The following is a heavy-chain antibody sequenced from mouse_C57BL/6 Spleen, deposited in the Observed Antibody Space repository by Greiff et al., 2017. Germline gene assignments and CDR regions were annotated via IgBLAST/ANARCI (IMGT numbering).Heavy chain of an antibody. J-gene: IGHJ1*03. CDR2: IYPRSGNT. CDR1: GYTFTSYG. V-gene: IGHV1-81*01. D-gene: IGHD2-2*01. CDR3: ARGYDWYCDV. Sequence: QVQLQQSGAELARPGASVKLSCKASGYTFTSYGISWVKQRTGQGLEWIGEIYPRSGNTYYNEKFKGKATLTADKSSSTAYMALRSLTSEDSAVYFCARGYDWYCDVWGTGTTVTVSA.